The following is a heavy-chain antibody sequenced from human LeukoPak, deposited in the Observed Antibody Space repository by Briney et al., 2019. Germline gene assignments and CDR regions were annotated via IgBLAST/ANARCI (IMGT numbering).Heavy chain of an antibody. V-gene: IGHV3-9*01. CDR1: GFTFDDYA. Sequence: GGSLRLSCAASGFTFDDYAMHWVRQAPGKGLEWVSGISWNSGSIGYADSVKGRFTISRDNAKNSLYLQMNSLRAEDTALYYCAKEKRNLPYDRPSAFDIWGQGTMVTVSS. CDR3: AKEKRNLPYDRPSAFDI. CDR2: ISWNSGSI. D-gene: IGHD3-22*01. J-gene: IGHJ3*02.